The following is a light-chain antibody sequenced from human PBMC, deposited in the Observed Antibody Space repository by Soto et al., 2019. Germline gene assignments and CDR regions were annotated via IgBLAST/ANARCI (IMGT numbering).Light chain of an antibody. J-gene: IGKJ1*01. CDR2: LGS. V-gene: IGKV2-28*01. CDR1: QSLLHSNGYDY. Sequence: DIVMTQSPLSLPVTPGEPASISCRSSQSLLHSNGYDYLDWYLQKPGQSPQLLIYLGSNRASGVLDRFSGSGSGTDFTLKISRVEAADVGVYYCMQALQTPPTFGQGTKVEIK. CDR3: MQALQTPPT.